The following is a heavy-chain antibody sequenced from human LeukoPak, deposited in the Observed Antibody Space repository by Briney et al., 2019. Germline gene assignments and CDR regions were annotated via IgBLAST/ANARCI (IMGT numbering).Heavy chain of an antibody. CDR1: GGTFSSYA. D-gene: IGHD5-12*01. CDR3: ARVPRATQYYYNMYV. V-gene: IGHV1-69*05. CDR2: TIPIFGTA. J-gene: IGHJ6*03. Sequence: AASVKVSCKASGGTFSSYAISWVRQAPGQGLEWMGGTIPIFGTANYAQKFQGRVTITTDESTSTAYMELSSLRSEDTAVYYCARVPRATQYYYNMYVWGKRTTVTVSS.